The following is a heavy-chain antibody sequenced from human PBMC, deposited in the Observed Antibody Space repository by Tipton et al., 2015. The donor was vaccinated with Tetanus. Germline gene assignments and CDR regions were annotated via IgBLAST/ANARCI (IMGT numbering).Heavy chain of an antibody. CDR3: ARVKAYYYDSSGTSWFDY. CDR1: GGSISSSSYY. CDR2: IYYSGST. V-gene: IGHV4-61*01. J-gene: IGHJ4*02. D-gene: IGHD3-22*01. Sequence: LRLSCTVSGGSISSSSYYWSWIRQPPGKGLEWIGYIYYSGSTNYNPSLKSRVTISVDTSKNQFSLKLSSVTAADTAVYYCARVKAYYYDSSGTSWFDYWGQGTLVTVSS.